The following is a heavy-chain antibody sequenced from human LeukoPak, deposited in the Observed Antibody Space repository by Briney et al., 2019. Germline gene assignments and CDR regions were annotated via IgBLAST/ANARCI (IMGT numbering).Heavy chain of an antibody. CDR3: ARVYYDSSGYYYYDYYFDY. D-gene: IGHD3-22*01. Sequence: GGSLRLSCTVSGFTVSSNYMSWVRQAPGKGLEWVSVIYSGGSTYYADSVKGRFTISRDNSKNTLYLQMNSLRAEDTAVYYCARVYYDSSGYYYYDYYFDYWGQGTLVTVSS. J-gene: IGHJ4*02. V-gene: IGHV3-53*01. CDR1: GFTVSSNY. CDR2: IYSGGST.